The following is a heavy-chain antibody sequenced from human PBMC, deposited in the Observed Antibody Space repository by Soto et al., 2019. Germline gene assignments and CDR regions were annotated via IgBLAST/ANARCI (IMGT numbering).Heavy chain of an antibody. Sequence: QVQLVESGGGVVQPGRSLRLSCAVSGFTFSRYAIHWVRQAPGKGLEWVTAISYDGSNKHYADSVKGRFTISRDNSKNTLYLQMNSLRGEDTAVYYCARDPTGWYHVLDYWGQGTLVTVSS. CDR3: ARDPTGWYHVLDY. J-gene: IGHJ4*02. CDR2: ISYDGSNK. D-gene: IGHD6-19*01. V-gene: IGHV3-30-3*01. CDR1: GFTFSRYA.